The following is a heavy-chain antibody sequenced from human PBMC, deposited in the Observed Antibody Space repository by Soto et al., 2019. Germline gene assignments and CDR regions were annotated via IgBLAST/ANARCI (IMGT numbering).Heavy chain of an antibody. J-gene: IGHJ5*02. CDR1: GGTFSSYT. CDR3: ARVVPAARYNWFDP. CDR2: IIPILGIA. Sequence: QVQLVQSGAEVKKPGSSVKVSCKASGGTFSSYTISWVRQAPGQGLEWMGRIIPILGIANYAQKFQGRVTITADKSTSTAYKELSSLRSEDTAVYYCARVVPAARYNWFDPWGQGTLVTVSS. D-gene: IGHD2-2*01. V-gene: IGHV1-69*02.